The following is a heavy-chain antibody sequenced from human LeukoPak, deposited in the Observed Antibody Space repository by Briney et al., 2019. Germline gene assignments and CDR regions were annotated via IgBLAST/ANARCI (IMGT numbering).Heavy chain of an antibody. CDR2: VYYSGST. Sequence: SGTLSLTCSVSGGSISSSSYYWGWIRQPPGKGLEWIGSVYYSGSTYFNPSLKSPVTISVDTSKNQFSLRLSSVTAADTAVYYCARHSSEVTIFGVVISGWFDPWGQGTLVTVSS. CDR1: GGSISSSSYY. J-gene: IGHJ5*02. V-gene: IGHV4-39*01. D-gene: IGHD3-3*01. CDR3: ARHSSEVTIFGVVISGWFDP.